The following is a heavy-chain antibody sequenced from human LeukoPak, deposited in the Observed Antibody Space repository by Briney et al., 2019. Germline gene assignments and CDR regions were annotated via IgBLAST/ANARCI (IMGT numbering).Heavy chain of an antibody. Sequence: ASVKVSCKASGYTFTSYGISWVRQAPGQGLEWMGWISAYNGNTNYAQKRQGRVAMTTDTSTSTAYMELRSLRSDDTAVYYCARAASGSGWYGGDYWGQGALVTVSS. CDR1: GYTFTSYG. J-gene: IGHJ4*02. V-gene: IGHV1-18*01. CDR3: ARAASGSGWYGGDY. CDR2: ISAYNGNT. D-gene: IGHD6-19*01.